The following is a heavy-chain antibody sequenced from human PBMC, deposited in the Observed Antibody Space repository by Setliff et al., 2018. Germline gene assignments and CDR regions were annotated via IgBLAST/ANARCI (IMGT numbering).Heavy chain of an antibody. V-gene: IGHV3-48*01. CDR2: ISSSSTTI. CDR1: GFTFSSYG. CDR3: ARDYTYYDFWSGPSSDAFDI. J-gene: IGHJ3*02. Sequence: GGSLRLSCAASGFTFSSYGMNWVRQAPGKGLEWLSYISSSSTTIYYADSVKGRFTVSRDNAKNSLYLQMNSLRADDAAVCYCARDYTYYDFWSGPSSDAFDIWGQGTMVTVSS. D-gene: IGHD3-3*01.